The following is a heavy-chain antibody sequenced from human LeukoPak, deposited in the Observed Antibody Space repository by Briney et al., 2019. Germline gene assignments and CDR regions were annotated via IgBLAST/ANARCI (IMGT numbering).Heavy chain of an antibody. D-gene: IGHD3-16*02. CDR1: GGFISTSGHY. J-gene: IGHJ3*02. CDR3: ARHTDDEGRYLQSPDADLDAFDI. CDR2: LYYSGST. Sequence: SETLSLTCTVSGGFISTSGHYWGWIRQPPGKGLERIGILYYSGSTHYNSSLKSRVTISVDTSKNQFSLELRSVTAADTAVYYCARHTDDEGRYLQSPDADLDAFDIWGQGTMVTVSS. V-gene: IGHV4-39*01.